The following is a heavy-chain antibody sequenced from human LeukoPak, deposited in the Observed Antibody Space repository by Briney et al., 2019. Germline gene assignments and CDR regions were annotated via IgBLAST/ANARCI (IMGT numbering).Heavy chain of an antibody. D-gene: IGHD3-22*01. CDR3: ARGYYYDSSGYFFDY. J-gene: IGHJ4*02. CDR1: GYTFTGYY. V-gene: IGHV1-2*02. CDR2: INPNSGGT. Sequence: ASVKVSCKASGYTFTGYYMHRVRQAPGQGLEWMGWINPNSGGTNYAQKFQGRVTMTRDTSISTAYMELSRLRSDDTAVYYCARGYYYDSSGYFFDYWGQGTLVTVSS.